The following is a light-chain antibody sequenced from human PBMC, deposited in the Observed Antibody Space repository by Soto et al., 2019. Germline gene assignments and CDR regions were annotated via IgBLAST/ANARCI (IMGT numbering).Light chain of an antibody. J-gene: IGKJ5*01. CDR1: QGIRSY. Sequence: SASTLSASKSDRVTLTCRASQGIRSYLTWYQQKPGKAPKVLIYAASTLQTGVPSRFSGSGSGTDFTLTISSLQPEDFATYYCQQLNSYPITFGQGTRLEIK. V-gene: IGKV1-9*01. CDR3: QQLNSYPIT. CDR2: AAS.